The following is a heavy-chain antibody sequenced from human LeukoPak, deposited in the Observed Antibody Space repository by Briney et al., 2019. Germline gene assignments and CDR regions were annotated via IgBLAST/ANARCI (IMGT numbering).Heavy chain of an antibody. CDR1: GYTFTDYY. D-gene: IGHD7-27*01. J-gene: IGHJ5*02. Sequence: GASVNVSCRSSGYTFTDYYIQWVRPAPGRGPEWIGRLDSEDGETTFAEKFHGRLTVTADTSTSTAYMELSGLRSEDTALYYCATSQGFTSAWGFDPWGQGTLVTVSS. V-gene: IGHV1-69-2*01. CDR3: ATSQGFTSAWGFDP. CDR2: LDSEDGET.